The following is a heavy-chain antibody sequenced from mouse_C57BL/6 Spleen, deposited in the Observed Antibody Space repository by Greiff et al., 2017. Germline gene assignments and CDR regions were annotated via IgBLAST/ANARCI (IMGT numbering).Heavy chain of an antibody. J-gene: IGHJ4*01. CDR2: ISSGGSYT. D-gene: IGHD3-2*02. CDR1: GFTFSSYG. Sequence: EVQRVESGGDLVKPGGSLKLSCAASGFTFSSYGMSWVRQTPDKRLEWVATISSGGSYTYYPDSVKGRFTISRDNAKNTLYLQMSSLKSEDTAMXYCARSDSSGYEGYAMDYWGQGTSVTVSS. V-gene: IGHV5-6*01. CDR3: ARSDSSGYEGYAMDY.